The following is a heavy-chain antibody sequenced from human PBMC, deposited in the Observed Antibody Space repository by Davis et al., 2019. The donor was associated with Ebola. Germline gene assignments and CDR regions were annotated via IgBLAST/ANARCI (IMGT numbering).Heavy chain of an antibody. CDR2: INPSGGST. J-gene: IGHJ4*02. V-gene: IGHV1-46*01. Sequence: ASVKVSCKASGYTFTSYYMHWVRQAPGQGLEWMGIINPSGGSTSYAQKFQGRVTMTRDTSTLTVYMELSSLRSEDTAVYYCARVRALHYFDYWGQGTLVTVSS. CDR1: GYTFTSYY. CDR3: ARVRALHYFDY.